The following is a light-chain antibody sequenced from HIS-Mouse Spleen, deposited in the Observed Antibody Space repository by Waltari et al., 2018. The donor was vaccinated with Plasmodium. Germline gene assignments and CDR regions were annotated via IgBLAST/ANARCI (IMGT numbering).Light chain of an antibody. CDR1: QSVSSN. J-gene: IGKJ3*01. CDR2: GAS. CDR3: QQYNNWSFT. V-gene: IGKV3-15*01. Sequence: EIVMTQSPATLSVSPGERATLSCRASQSVSSNLARYQQKPGQAPRPLIYGASTRATGIPARFRGSGSGTEFTLTISSLQSEDFAVYYCQQYNNWSFTFGPGTKVDIK.